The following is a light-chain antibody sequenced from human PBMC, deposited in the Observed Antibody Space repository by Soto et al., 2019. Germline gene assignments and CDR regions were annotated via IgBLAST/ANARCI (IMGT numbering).Light chain of an antibody. Sequence: EIVMTQSPATLSVSPGERATLSCRASQSVSSNLAWYQQKPGQPPSLLIYGASARATGIPARFSGSGSGTEFTLTISNLQSEDFAVYYCQHYNNWPFTCGQGTKLEIK. J-gene: IGKJ2*01. CDR2: GAS. CDR1: QSVSSN. V-gene: IGKV3-15*01. CDR3: QHYNNWPFT.